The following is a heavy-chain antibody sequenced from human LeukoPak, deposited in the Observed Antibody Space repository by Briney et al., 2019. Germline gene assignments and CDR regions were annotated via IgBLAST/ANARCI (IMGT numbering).Heavy chain of an antibody. V-gene: IGHV6-1*01. D-gene: IGHD6-19*01. J-gene: IGHJ4*02. Sequence: SQTLSLTCAISGDSVSSNSAAWNWIRQSPSRGLEWLGRTYYRSKWYNDYAVSVKSRITINPDTSKNQFSLQLNSVTPEDTAVYYCARDLSGSGWYGRSTVNRPFDYWGQGTLVTVSS. CDR2: TYYRSKWYN. CDR3: ARDLSGSGWYGRSTVNRPFDY. CDR1: GDSVSSNSAA.